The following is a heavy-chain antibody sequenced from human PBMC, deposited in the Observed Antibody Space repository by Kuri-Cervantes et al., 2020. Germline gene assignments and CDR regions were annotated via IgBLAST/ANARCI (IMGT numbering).Heavy chain of an antibody. CDR1: GFTFSSYG. V-gene: IGHV3-33*01. CDR3: ARVSSKYSSGWYWYFDL. D-gene: IGHD6-19*01. CDR2: IWYDGSNK. J-gene: IGHJ2*01. Sequence: GESLKISCAASGFTFSSYGMHWVRQAPGKGLEWVAVIWYDGSNKYYADSVKGRFTISRDNSKNTLYLQMNSLRAEDTAVYYCARVSSKYSSGWYWYFDLWGRGTLVTVSS.